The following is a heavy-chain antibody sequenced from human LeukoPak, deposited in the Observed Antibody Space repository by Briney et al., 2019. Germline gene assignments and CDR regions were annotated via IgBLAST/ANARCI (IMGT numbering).Heavy chain of an antibody. J-gene: IGHJ3*02. D-gene: IGHD3-22*01. CDR2: IWYDGSNK. CDR3: AREYREVVVIFAFDI. Sequence: PGGSLRLSCAASGFTFSSYGMHWVRQAPGKGLEWVAVIWYDGSNKYYADSVKGRFTISRDNSKNTLYLLMNSLRAEDTAVYYCAREYREVVVIFAFDIWGQGTMVTVSS. CDR1: GFTFSSYG. V-gene: IGHV3-33*01.